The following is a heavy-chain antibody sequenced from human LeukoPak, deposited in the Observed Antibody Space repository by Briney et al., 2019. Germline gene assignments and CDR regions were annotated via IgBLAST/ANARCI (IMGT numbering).Heavy chain of an antibody. Sequence: AGGSLRLSCAASGFTFSSYGMSWVRQAPGKGLEWVSAISGSGGSTYYADSVKGRFTISRDNSKNTLYLQMNSLRAEDTAVYYCAKTYSSGYYYDFDYWGQGTLVTVSS. CDR3: AKTYSSGYYYDFDY. J-gene: IGHJ4*02. D-gene: IGHD3-22*01. CDR2: ISGSGGST. V-gene: IGHV3-23*01. CDR1: GFTFSSYG.